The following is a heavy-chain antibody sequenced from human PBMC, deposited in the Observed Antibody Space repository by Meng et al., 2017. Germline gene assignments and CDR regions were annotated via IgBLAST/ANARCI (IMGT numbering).Heavy chain of an antibody. CDR2: IIPIFGTA. J-gene: IGHJ6*02. Sequence: SVKVSCKASGGTFSSYAISWVRQAPGQGLEWMGGIIPIFGTANYAQKFQGRVTITADKSTSTAYMELSSLRSEDTAVYHCARDLYNDCSGGSCYSDGMDVWGQGTTVTGSS. CDR3: ARDLYNDCSGGSCYSDGMDV. V-gene: IGHV1-69*06. D-gene: IGHD2-15*01. CDR1: GGTFSSYA.